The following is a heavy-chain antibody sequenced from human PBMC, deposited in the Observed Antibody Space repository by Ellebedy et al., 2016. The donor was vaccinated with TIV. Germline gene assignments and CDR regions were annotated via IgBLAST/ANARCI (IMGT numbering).Heavy chain of an antibody. D-gene: IGHD1-14*01. J-gene: IGHJ6*02. CDR2: VKDDGNEG. Sequence: GESLKISCAVSGFNLRSFWMNWVRQAPGKGLEWVASVKDDGNEGYYVDSVKGRFTISKDNAGNSLYLQMNSLRAGDTAIYYCVREVFTASGYGMEVWGQGTTVTVSS. CDR1: GFNLRSFW. CDR3: VREVFTASGYGMEV. V-gene: IGHV3-7*03.